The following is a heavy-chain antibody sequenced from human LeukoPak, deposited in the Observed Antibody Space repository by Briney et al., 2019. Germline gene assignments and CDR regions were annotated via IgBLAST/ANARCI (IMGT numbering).Heavy chain of an antibody. V-gene: IGHV1-2*02. J-gene: IGHJ4*02. CDR2: INPNSGGT. CDR3: ARGYSSGWYYFDY. Sequence: ASVRVSCRASGYTFTGYYMHWVRQAPGQGLEWMGWINPNSGGTNYAQKLQGRVTMTTDTSTSTAYMELRSLRSDDTAVYYCARGYSSGWYYFDYWGQGTLVTVSS. D-gene: IGHD6-19*01. CDR1: GYTFTGYY.